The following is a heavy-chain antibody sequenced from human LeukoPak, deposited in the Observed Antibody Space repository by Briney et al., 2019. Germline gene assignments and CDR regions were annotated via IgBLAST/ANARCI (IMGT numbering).Heavy chain of an antibody. D-gene: IGHD3-22*01. V-gene: IGHV4-59*01. CDR3: ARVRSDSSGYYGPNDAFDI. CDR2: IYYSGST. Sequence: SETLSLTCTVSGGSISSYYWSRIRQPPGKGLEWIGYIYYSGSTNYNPSLKSRVTISVDTSKNQFSLKLSSVTAADTAVYYCARVRSDSSGYYGPNDAFDIWGQGTMVTVSS. J-gene: IGHJ3*02. CDR1: GGSISSYY.